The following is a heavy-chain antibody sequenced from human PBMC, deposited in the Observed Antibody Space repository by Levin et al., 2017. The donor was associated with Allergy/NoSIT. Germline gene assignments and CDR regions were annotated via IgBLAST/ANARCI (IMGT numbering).Heavy chain of an antibody. V-gene: IGHV1-2*06. J-gene: IGHJ4*02. CDR2: INPNSGDT. CDR1: GYTFTGYY. D-gene: IGHD6-13*01. Sequence: GASVKVSCKASGYTFTGYYMHWVRQAPGQGLEWMGRINPNSGDTNYAQKFQGRVTMTRDTSFSTAYMELSRLRSDDTAVYYCARIQAAAGTDYWGQGTLVTVSS. CDR3: ARIQAAAGTDY.